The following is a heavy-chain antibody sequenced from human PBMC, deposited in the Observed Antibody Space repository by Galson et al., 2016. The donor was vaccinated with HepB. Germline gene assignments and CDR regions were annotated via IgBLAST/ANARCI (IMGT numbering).Heavy chain of an antibody. D-gene: IGHD3-22*01. CDR3: ARMSYFDISGYDYYFDY. CDR2: IYYSGTT. Sequence: SETLSLTCTVSGGSISSYYWSWIRQPPGKGLEWIGYIYYSGTTHYNPSLKNRVSISVDTSKNQFSLKLSSVTAADAAVYYCARMSYFDISGYDYYFDYWGQGTLVTVSS. CDR1: GGSISSYY. J-gene: IGHJ4*02. V-gene: IGHV4-59*01.